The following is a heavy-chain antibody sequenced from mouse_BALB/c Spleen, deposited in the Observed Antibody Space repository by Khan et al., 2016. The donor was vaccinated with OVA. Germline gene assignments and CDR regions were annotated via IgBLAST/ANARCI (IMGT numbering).Heavy chain of an antibody. Sequence: QVQLQQPGAELVRPGASVKLSCKTSGYIFTSYWIHWVKQRSGQGLEWIARIYPGTGSTYYNELFTVKATLTADKSSSTAYMQLSSLKSEDSAVYFCAREDGITSAWFAYWGQGTLVTVS. J-gene: IGHJ3*01. D-gene: IGHD1-1*01. CDR3: AREDGITSAWFAY. CDR2: IYPGTGST. V-gene: IGHV1S132*01. CDR1: GYIFTSYW.